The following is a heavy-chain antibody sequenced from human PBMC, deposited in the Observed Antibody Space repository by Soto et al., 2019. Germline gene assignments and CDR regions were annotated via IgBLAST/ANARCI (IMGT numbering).Heavy chain of an antibody. CDR3: ARDSLSYSSSWYPAGRPFDI. D-gene: IGHD6-13*01. CDR1: GYTFTGYY. J-gene: IGHJ3*02. CDR2: IIPIFGTA. Sequence: ASVKVSCKASGYTFTGYYMHWVRQAPGQGLEWMGGIIPIFGTANYAQKFQGRVTITADESTSTAYMELSSLRSEDTAVYYCARDSLSYSSSWYPAGRPFDIWGQGTMVTVSS. V-gene: IGHV1-69*13.